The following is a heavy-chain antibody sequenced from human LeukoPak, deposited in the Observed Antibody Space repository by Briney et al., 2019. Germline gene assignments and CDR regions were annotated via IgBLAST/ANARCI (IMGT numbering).Heavy chain of an antibody. CDR1: GFTFSSYG. CDR2: IWHDGNNE. J-gene: IGHJ4*02. V-gene: IGHV3-33*01. Sequence: GGSLRLSCAASGFTFSSYGTHWVRQAPGKGLEGVAVIWHDGNNEAYAESVMVRFTISRENSKNTLYLQMNSLRAEDTALYYCARDQNYYGSGSILGGFDYWGQGTLVTVSS. D-gene: IGHD3-10*01. CDR3: ARDQNYYGSGSILGGFDY.